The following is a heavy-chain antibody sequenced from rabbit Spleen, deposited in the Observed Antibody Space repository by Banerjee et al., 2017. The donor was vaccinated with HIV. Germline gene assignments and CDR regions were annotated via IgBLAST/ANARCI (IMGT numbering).Heavy chain of an antibody. CDR1: GFSFSSGYY. D-gene: IGHD2-1*01. CDR3: ARDGDNVANAMDL. Sequence: QSLEESGGDLVKPGASLTLTSKASGFSFSSGYYMCWVRQAPGKGLEWIACIDVYNTGRTWYASWAKGRFTISKTSSTTVTLQMTSLTAADTATYFCARDGDNVANAMDLWGPGTLVTVS. CDR2: IDVYNTGRT. V-gene: IGHV1S40*01. J-gene: IGHJ6*01.